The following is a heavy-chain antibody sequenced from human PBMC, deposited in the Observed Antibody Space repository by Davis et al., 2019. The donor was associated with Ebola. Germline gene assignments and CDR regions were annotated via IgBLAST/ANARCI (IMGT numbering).Heavy chain of an antibody. J-gene: IGHJ4*02. CDR2: IYYSGST. D-gene: IGHD3-22*01. Sequence: LRLSCTVSGGSISSGDYYWSWIRQPPGKGLEWIGYIYYSGSTYYNPSLKSRVTISVDTSKNQFSLKLSSVTAADTAVYYCARAGTYYYDSSGYRTLYYFDYWGQGTLVTVSS. CDR3: ARAGTYYYDSSGYRTLYYFDY. V-gene: IGHV4-30-4*01. CDR1: GGSISSGDYY.